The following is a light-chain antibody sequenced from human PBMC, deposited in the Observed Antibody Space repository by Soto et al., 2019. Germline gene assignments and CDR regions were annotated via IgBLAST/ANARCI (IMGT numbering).Light chain of an antibody. V-gene: IGKV3-15*01. CDR3: QQRSNWPPET. CDR1: ESVSSN. Sequence: EIVMTQSPATLSGTPGERVTLSCRASESVSSNLAWYQQKPGQAPRLLMYGASTRATGIPDRFSGSGSGTEFSLTISSLQSEDFAVYYCQQRSNWPPETFGPGTKVDIK. CDR2: GAS. J-gene: IGKJ3*01.